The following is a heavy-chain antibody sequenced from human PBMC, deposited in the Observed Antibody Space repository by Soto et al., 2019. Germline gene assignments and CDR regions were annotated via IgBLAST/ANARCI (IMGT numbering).Heavy chain of an antibody. CDR1: GDSIISYY. CDR3: ARRAGRRPSDH. CDR2: IYYSGST. V-gene: IGHV4-59*01. J-gene: IGHJ4*02. Sequence: QVQLQESGPGLVKPSETLSLTCTVSGDSIISYYWSWIRQPPGKGLEWIGYIYYSGSTNYNPSLRSXXTXTXXMSKHPFSLKLNSVTAADTAVYYCARRAGRRPSDHWGQGPLVTVSS.